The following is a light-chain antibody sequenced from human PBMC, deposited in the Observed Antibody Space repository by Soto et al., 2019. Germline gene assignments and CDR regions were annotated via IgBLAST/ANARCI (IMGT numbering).Light chain of an antibody. Sequence: EIVMTQSPGTLSVSPGERATLSCRASQSVSSNLAWYQQKPGQAPRLLIYGPSTRATGIPARFSGSGSGTEFTFTITSLQSEDFAVYYCQQYNNWPRTFGQGTKVEIK. V-gene: IGKV3-15*01. CDR2: GPS. J-gene: IGKJ1*01. CDR1: QSVSSN. CDR3: QQYNNWPRT.